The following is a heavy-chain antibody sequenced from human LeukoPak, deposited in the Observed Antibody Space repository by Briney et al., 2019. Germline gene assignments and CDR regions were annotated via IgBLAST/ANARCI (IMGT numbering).Heavy chain of an antibody. J-gene: IGHJ4*02. V-gene: IGHV4-34*01. Sequence: SETLSLPCAVYGGSFSGYYWSWLRQPPGKGLEWIGEINHSGSTNYNPSLKSRVTISVDTSKNQFSLKLSSVTAADTAVYYCARHSTFFGVVIIKGRVRGPFDYWGQGTLVTVSS. CDR2: INHSGST. D-gene: IGHD3-3*01. CDR1: GGSFSGYY. CDR3: ARHSTFFGVVIIKGRVRGPFDY.